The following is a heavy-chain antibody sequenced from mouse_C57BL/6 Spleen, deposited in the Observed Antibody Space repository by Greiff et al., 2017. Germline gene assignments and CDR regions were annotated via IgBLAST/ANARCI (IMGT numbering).Heavy chain of an antibody. CDR3: ARQKYYGSGYAMDY. CDR1: GFTFSSYG. Sequence: EVQRVESGGDLVKPGGSLKLSCAASGFTFSSYGMSWVRQPPDKRLEWVATISSGGSYTYYPDSVKGRFTIRRDNTKNTLYLQMSSLKSEDTAVYYCARQKYYGSGYAMDYWGQGTSVTVSS. V-gene: IGHV5-6*01. J-gene: IGHJ4*01. D-gene: IGHD1-1*01. CDR2: ISSGGSYT.